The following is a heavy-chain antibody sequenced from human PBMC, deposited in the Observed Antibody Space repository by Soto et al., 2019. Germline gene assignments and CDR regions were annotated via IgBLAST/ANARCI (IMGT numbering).Heavy chain of an antibody. J-gene: IGHJ6*02. V-gene: IGHV3-11*01. CDR1: GFTFSDSY. CDR2: ITFSGNTV. CDR3: ARVSWREKYGMDV. Sequence: QVQLVESGGGLVKPGGSLRLSCAASGFTFSDSYMSWIRQAPGKGLEWISYITFSGNTVYYADSLKGRFTICRDNAKNSLYLQMNRLRAEDTAVYYCARVSWREKYGMDVWGQGTTVTVSS.